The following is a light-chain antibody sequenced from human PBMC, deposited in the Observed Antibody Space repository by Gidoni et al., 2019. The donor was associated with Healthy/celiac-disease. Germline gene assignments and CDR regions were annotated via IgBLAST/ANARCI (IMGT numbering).Light chain of an antibody. J-gene: IGKJ1*01. Sequence: DIQMTQSPSTLSASVGDRVTITCRASQSISSWLAWYQQKQGKAPKLLIYDASSLESGVPSRFSGSGSGTEFTLTISSLQPDDFATYYCQQYNSYSPERTFXQXTEVEIK. V-gene: IGKV1-5*01. CDR1: QSISSW. CDR3: QQYNSYSPERT. CDR2: DAS.